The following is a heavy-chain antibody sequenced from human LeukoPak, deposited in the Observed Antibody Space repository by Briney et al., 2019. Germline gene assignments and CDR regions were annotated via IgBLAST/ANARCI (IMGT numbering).Heavy chain of an antibody. Sequence: PGGSLRLSCAASGFTFSSYSMNWVRQAPGKGLEWVSFISSSASTIFYADSVKGRFTISRDNARNSLYLQMNSLRFEDTAIYYCARVGASYGALDYWGQGALVTVSS. D-gene: IGHD1-26*01. CDR3: ARVGASYGALDY. J-gene: IGHJ4*02. CDR2: ISSSASTI. CDR1: GFTFSSYS. V-gene: IGHV3-48*04.